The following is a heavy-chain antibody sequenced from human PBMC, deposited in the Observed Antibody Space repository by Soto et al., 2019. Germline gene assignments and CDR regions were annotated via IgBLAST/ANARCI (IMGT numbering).Heavy chain of an antibody. V-gene: IGHV3-9*01. D-gene: IGHD1-26*01. CDR3: VKDTYLLVGATHFDF. CDR2: ISWNSDII. Sequence: GGSLRLSCAASGFRFDDYAMHWVRQAPGKGLEWVSGISWNSDIISYADSVRGRFTISRDNAKNSLYLHMDSLRTEDTAFYYCVKDTYLLVGATHFDFWGQGTLVTVSS. CDR1: GFRFDDYA. J-gene: IGHJ4*02.